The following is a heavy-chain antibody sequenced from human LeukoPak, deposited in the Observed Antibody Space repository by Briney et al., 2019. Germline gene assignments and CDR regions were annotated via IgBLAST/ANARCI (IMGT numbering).Heavy chain of an antibody. Sequence: GGSLRLSCAASGFTLSSYAMTWVRQAPGEGLECFSSISPSGGDTYYADSVQGRFSVSRDDSKNTLYLQMNSLRAEDTALYYCAKGRGIVATMTSPFDYWGQGTLVTVSS. CDR1: GFTLSSYA. J-gene: IGHJ4*02. D-gene: IGHD5-12*01. CDR3: AKGRGIVATMTSPFDY. CDR2: ISPSGGDT. V-gene: IGHV3-23*01.